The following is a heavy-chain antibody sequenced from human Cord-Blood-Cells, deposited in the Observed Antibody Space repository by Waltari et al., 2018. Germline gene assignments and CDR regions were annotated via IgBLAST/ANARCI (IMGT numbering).Heavy chain of an antibody. CDR2: INHSGST. J-gene: IGHJ5*01. CDR1: GVSFSGYY. CDR3: ARGNCSGGSCSNWFDP. V-gene: IGHV4-34*01. Sequence: QVQLQQWGAGLLKPSETLSLTCAVYGVSFSGYYWSWIRQRPGKGLEWMGEINHSGSTNDNPSRRSQVTIAVDTSTNQFSQKLRCVTVADTAVYYCARGNCSGGSCSNWFDPWGQGTLVTVS. D-gene: IGHD2-15*01.